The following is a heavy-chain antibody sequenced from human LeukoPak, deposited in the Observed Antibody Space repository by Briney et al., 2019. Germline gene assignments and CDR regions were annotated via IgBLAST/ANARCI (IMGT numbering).Heavy chain of an antibody. J-gene: IGHJ5*02. D-gene: IGHD3-10*01. V-gene: IGHV3-23*01. CDR3: AKATKATTYYYSWGSSVDP. CDR1: GFTFSSFA. CDR2: ISGSGATT. Sequence: PGGSLRLSCAASGFTFSSFAMSWVRQGPGKGLEWVSGISGSGATTYYADSVRGRFSISRDNSKNTLYLQMNSLRAEDTAVYYCAKATKATTYYYSWGSSVDPWGQGTLVTVSS.